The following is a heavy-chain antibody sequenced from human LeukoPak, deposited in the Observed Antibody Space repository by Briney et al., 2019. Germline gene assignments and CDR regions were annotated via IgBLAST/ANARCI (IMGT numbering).Heavy chain of an antibody. CDR3: ACWTAHGAFDI. CDR2: IYYSGST. D-gene: IGHD3/OR15-3a*01. CDR1: GGSISSYY. Sequence: SETLSLTCTVSGGSISSYYWSWIRQPPGKGLEWIGYIYYSGSTNYNPSLKSRVTISVDTSKNQFSLKLSSVTAADTAVYYCACWTAHGAFDIWGQGTMVTVSS. J-gene: IGHJ3*02. V-gene: IGHV4-59*08.